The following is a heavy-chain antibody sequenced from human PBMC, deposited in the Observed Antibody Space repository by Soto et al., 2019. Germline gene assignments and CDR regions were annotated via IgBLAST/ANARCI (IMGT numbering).Heavy chain of an antibody. CDR3: AQSRYCSGGSCYSVFQH. CDR1: GYTFTSYY. CDR2: INPSGGST. J-gene: IGHJ1*01. Sequence: ASVKVSCKASGYTFTSYYMHWVRQAPGQGLEWMGIINPSGGSTSYAQKFQGRVTMTRDTSTSTVYMELSSLRSEDTAVYYCAQSRYCSGGSCYSVFQHWGQGTLVTVSS. V-gene: IGHV1-46*03. D-gene: IGHD2-15*01.